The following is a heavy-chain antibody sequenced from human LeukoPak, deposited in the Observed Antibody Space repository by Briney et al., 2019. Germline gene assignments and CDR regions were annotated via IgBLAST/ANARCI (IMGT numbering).Heavy chain of an antibody. CDR1: GGSISSSLYY. Sequence: KPSETLSLTCTVSGGSISSSLYYWGWIRQPPGKGLEWIGSIYYSGSTSYNTSLKSRVTISVDMSKNQFSLRLSSVTAADTAVYYCASPGPGFDPWGQGTLVTVSS. V-gene: IGHV4-39*07. CDR2: IYYSGST. CDR3: ASPGPGFDP. J-gene: IGHJ5*02.